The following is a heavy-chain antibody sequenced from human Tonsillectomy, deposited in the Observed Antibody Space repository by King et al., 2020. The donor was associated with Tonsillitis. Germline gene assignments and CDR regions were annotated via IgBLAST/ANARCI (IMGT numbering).Heavy chain of an antibody. CDR2: IRSKVYGGTT. D-gene: IGHD6-19*01. CDR1: GLTFGDYA. J-gene: IGHJ4*02. V-gene: IGHV3-49*04. CDR3: TGGSGWLDY. Sequence: VQLVESGGGLVQPGRSLRLSCTASGLTFGDYAMTWVRQAPGKGLEWVGFIRSKVYGGTTEYAASVKGRFTISRDDSKSVAYLQMNSLKTEDIAVFYCTGGSGWLDYWGQGTLVTVSS.